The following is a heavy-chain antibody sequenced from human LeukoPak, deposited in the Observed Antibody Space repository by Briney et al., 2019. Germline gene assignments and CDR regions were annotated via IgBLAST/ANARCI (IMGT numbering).Heavy chain of an antibody. V-gene: IGHV1-2*04. CDR1: GYTFTGYY. Sequence: ASVRVPCKASGYTFTGYYIHWVRQAPGQGLEWMGWINPNSGGTNYAQKFQGWVTMTRDTSISTAYMELSRLRSDDTAVYYCARGLIDSNYYDMDVWGQGTTVTVSS. J-gene: IGHJ6*02. CDR3: ARGLIDSNYYDMDV. D-gene: IGHD3-16*01. CDR2: INPNSGGT.